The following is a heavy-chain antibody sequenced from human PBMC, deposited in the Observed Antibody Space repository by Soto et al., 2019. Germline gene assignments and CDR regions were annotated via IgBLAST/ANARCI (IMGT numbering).Heavy chain of an antibody. V-gene: IGHV4-59*08. CDR3: AAGGGLPRYY. J-gene: IGHJ4*02. CDR2: IYYSGST. Sequence: SETLSVTCTVSGGSISSYYWSWIRQPPGKGLEWIGYIYYSGSTNYNPSLKSRVTISVDTSKNQFSLKLSSVTAADTAVYYCAAGGGLPRYYWGQGTLVTVSS. D-gene: IGHD5-12*01. CDR1: GGSISSYY.